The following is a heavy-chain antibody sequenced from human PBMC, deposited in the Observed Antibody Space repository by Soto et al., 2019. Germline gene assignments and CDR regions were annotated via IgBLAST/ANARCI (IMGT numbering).Heavy chain of an antibody. CDR2: NIPIFGSA. D-gene: IGHD5-12*01. Sequence: QVQLVQSGAEVKKPGSSVKCSCKASGGTFINYAITWVRQAPGQGLEWLGRNIPIFGSANYAQKFQGRVTIPADESTNTAYMELSSLRSDDPAVYYCAKDGGKDGYFGNWFDPWGQGTLVTVSS. J-gene: IGHJ5*02. CDR1: GGTFINYA. V-gene: IGHV1-69*12. CDR3: AKDGGKDGYFGNWFDP.